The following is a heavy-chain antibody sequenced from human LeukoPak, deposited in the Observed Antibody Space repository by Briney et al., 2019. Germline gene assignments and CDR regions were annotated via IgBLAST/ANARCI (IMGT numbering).Heavy chain of an antibody. V-gene: IGHV3-48*01. Sequence: GTLSLTCAVSGGSISSSNWWSWVRPPPGKGLEWVSYISSSSSTIYYADSVKGRFTISRDNAKNSLYLQMNSLRAEDTAVYYCARDKGGGYYYMDVWGKGTTVTVSS. CDR1: GGSISSSN. CDR3: ARDKGGGYYYMDV. D-gene: IGHD4-23*01. J-gene: IGHJ6*03. CDR2: ISSSSSTI.